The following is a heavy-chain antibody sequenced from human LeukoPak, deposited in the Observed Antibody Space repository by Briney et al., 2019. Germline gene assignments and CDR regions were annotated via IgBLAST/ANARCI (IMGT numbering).Heavy chain of an antibody. D-gene: IGHD6-19*01. Sequence: PSETLSLTCTVPGGSISRSSYYWGWIRQPPGKGLEWLGRIDDSGSTYYNPSLRSRVTIPVETSKKQFILKLSSVTAADRAVYDCAREGSGWTYYYYYMDVWGKGTTVTVSS. CDR2: IDDSGST. J-gene: IGHJ6*03. V-gene: IGHV4-39*06. CDR1: GGSISRSSYY. CDR3: AREGSGWTYYYYYMDV.